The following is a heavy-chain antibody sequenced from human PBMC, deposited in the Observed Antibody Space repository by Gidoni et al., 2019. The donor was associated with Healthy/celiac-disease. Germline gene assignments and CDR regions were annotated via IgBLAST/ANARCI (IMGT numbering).Heavy chain of an antibody. D-gene: IGHD7-27*01. J-gene: IGHJ6*02. CDR3: ARDRILGDYYGMDV. CDR1: VVSISRGGYY. CDR2: IYYSGST. Sequence: QVQLQESGPGLVKPSQTLSLTCTVSVVSISRGGYYWSWIRQHPGKGLEWIGYIYYSGSTYYNPSLKSRVTISVDTSKNQFSLKLSSVTAADTAVYYCARDRILGDYYGMDVWGQGTTVTVSS. V-gene: IGHV4-31*03.